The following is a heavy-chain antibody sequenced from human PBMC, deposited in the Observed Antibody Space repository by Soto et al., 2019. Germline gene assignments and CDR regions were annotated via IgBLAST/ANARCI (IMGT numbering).Heavy chain of an antibody. CDR3: ARTLVTTNYYYYGMDV. CDR2: IYPGDSDT. D-gene: IGHD4-17*01. V-gene: IGHV5-51*01. J-gene: IGHJ6*02. Sequence: PGESLKISCKGSGYSFTSYWSGWVRQMPGKGLEWMGIIYPGDSDTRYSPSFQGQVTISADKSISTAYLQWSSLKASDTAMYYCARTLVTTNYYYYGMDVWGQGTTVTVSS. CDR1: GYSFTSYW.